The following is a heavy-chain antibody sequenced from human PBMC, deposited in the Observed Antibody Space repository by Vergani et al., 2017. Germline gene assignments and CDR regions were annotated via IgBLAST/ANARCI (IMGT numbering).Heavy chain of an antibody. V-gene: IGHV4-61*02. CDR2: IYYSGST. J-gene: IGHJ4*02. CDR3: ARGSSGWSSPFDY. Sequence: QVQLQESGPGLVKPSQTLSLTCTVSGGSISSGSYYWSWIRQPAGKGLEWIGRIYYSGSTNYNPSLKSRVTISVDTSKNQFSLKLSSVTAADTAVYYCARGSSGWSSPFDYWGQGTLVTVSS. D-gene: IGHD6-19*01. CDR1: GGSISSGSYY.